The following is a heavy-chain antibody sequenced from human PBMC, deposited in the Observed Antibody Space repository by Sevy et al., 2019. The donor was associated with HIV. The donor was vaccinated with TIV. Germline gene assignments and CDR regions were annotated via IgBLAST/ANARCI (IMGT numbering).Heavy chain of an antibody. CDR3: ARDQHSGYDPRRYYYYYGMDV. CDR1: GFTFSSYS. Sequence: GSLRLSCAASGFTFSSYSMNWVRQAPGKGLEWVSYISSSSSTIYYTDSVKGRFTISRDNAKNSLYLQMNSLRDEDTAVYYWARDQHSGYDPRRYYYYYGMDVWGQGTTVTVSS. CDR2: ISSSSSTI. D-gene: IGHD5-12*01. V-gene: IGHV3-48*02. J-gene: IGHJ6*02.